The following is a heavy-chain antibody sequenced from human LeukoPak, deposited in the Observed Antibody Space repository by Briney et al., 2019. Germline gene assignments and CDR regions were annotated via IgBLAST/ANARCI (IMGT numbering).Heavy chain of an antibody. CDR3: ARGLLWLF. CDR2: IKQDGSEK. Sequence: GGSLRLSCAAPGFTFRSYRMMWVRQAPGKGLEWVANIKQDGSEKYYVDSVKGRFTITRDNAKNSVYLQMNSLRVEDTAVYYCARGLLWLFGGQGTLVTVSS. CDR1: GFTFRSYR. J-gene: IGHJ4*02. D-gene: IGHD3-10*01. V-gene: IGHV3-7*01.